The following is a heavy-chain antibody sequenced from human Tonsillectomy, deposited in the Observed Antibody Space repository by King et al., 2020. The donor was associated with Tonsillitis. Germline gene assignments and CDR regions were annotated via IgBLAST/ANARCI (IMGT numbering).Heavy chain of an antibody. D-gene: IGHD3-3*01. CDR3: AKDFLTKWSLGNAFHL. CDR1: GFTFSTYA. Sequence: VQLVESGGGVVQPGGSLRLSCAASGFTFSTYAMSWVRQAPGKGLEWVSGVGGSGGGTHYADFVKGRFTISRDNSKNTLYLEMNSLRAEDTAVYYCAKDFLTKWSLGNAFHLWGPGKMVTVSS. V-gene: IGHV3-23*04. J-gene: IGHJ3*01. CDR2: VGGSGGGT.